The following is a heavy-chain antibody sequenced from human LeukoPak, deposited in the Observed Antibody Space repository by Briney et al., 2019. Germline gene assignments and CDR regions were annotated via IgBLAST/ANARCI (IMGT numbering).Heavy chain of an antibody. D-gene: IGHD6-13*01. Sequence: GGSLRLSCAASGFTFSSYAMHWVRQAPGKGLEWVAVISYDGSNKYYADSVKGRFTISRDNSKNTLYLQMNSLRAEDTAVYYCAESSSYAPYYFDYWGQGTLVTVSS. J-gene: IGHJ4*02. CDR2: ISYDGSNK. V-gene: IGHV3-30-3*01. CDR3: AESSSYAPYYFDY. CDR1: GFTFSSYA.